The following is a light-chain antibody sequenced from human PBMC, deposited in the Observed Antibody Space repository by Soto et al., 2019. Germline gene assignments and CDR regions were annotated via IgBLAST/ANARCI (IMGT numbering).Light chain of an antibody. V-gene: IGKV3-20*01. CDR2: GAS. CDR1: QSVSSSY. Sequence: EIVLTQSPGTLSLSPGERATLSCRASQSVSSSYLAWYQQKPGQAPRLLIYGASSRATGIPDSFSGSGSGTDFTFTSSRLEPEDFALYYVQQYGSSPRTFGQGTRQEIK. J-gene: IGKJ5*01. CDR3: QQYGSSPRT.